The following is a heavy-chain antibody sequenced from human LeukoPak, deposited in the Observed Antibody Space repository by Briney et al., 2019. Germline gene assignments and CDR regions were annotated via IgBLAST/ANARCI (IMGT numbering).Heavy chain of an antibody. Sequence: SETLSLTCAVSGYSISSGYYWGWIRQPPGKGLEWIGSIYHSGSTYYNPSLKSRVTISVDTSKNQFSLKVSSVTAADTAVYYCARQAIAATGNWFDPLGPGNPGHRLL. V-gene: IGHV4-38-2*01. CDR1: GYSISSGYY. J-gene: IGHJ5*02. CDR2: IYHSGST. D-gene: IGHD2-15*01. CDR3: ARQAIAATGNWFDP.